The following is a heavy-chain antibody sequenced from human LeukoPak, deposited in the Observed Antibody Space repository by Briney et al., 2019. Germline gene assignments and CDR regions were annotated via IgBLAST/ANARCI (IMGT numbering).Heavy chain of an antibody. CDR2: IRSKTDGGTT. V-gene: IGHV3-15*01. CDR1: GFTFSNAW. J-gene: IGHJ4*02. Sequence: GGSLRLSCAVSGFTFSNAWMSWVRQAPGKGLEWVGRIRSKTDGGTTDFAAPVKGRFTISGDDSKNMLYLQMNSLKTEDTAVYYCTTRTVTTAGWYWGQGTLVTVSS. D-gene: IGHD4-17*01. CDR3: TTRTVTTAGWY.